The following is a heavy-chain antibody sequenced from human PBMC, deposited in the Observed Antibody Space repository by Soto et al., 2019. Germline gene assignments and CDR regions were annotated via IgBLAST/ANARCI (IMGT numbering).Heavy chain of an antibody. J-gene: IGHJ5*02. V-gene: IGHV4-59*01. CDR3: ARSFYP. Sequence: QVQLQESGPGLVKPSETLSLTCIVSGGSISSFYWSWIRQPPGKGLEWVGGIYYNGSATYNPSLKSRVTMSVDMSKNHLFLMLNSVTAADTAVYYCARSFYPWGQGVLVNGSS. CDR2: IYYNGSA. CDR1: GGSISSFY.